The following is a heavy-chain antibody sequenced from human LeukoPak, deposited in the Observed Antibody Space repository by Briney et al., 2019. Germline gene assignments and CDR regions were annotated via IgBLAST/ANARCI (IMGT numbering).Heavy chain of an antibody. D-gene: IGHD4-23*01. J-gene: IGHJ2*01. Sequence: SETLSLTCTVSGGSIYSRSYYWGWVRQPPGRGLEWIGSMYYKGETYLNPSLKSRVTISHTSKNQFSLKLSSVTAADTAVYYCARDSAGYGGNSGRYFDLWGRGTLVTVSS. CDR1: GGSIYSRSYY. V-gene: IGHV4-39*07. CDR2: MYYKGET. CDR3: ARDSAGYGGNSGRYFDL.